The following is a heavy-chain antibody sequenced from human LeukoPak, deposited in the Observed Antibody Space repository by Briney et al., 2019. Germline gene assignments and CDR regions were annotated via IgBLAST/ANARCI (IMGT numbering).Heavy chain of an antibody. J-gene: IGHJ4*02. CDR2: VNHSGRT. CDR3: ARGQFQRDY. V-gene: IGHV4-34*01. Sequence: SETLSLTCAVYGGSFRGYFRSWIRQPPGKGLEWIGEVNHSGRTNYNPSLKSRVTISVDPSKSQFSLNLRSVTAADTAVYYCARGQFQRDYWGQGTLVIVSS. CDR1: GGSFRGYF.